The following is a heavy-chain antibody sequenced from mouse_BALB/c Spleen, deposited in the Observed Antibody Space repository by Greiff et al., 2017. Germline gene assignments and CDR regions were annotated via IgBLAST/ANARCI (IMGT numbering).Heavy chain of an antibody. J-gene: IGHJ4*01. CDR3: ARDGDYSNYAMDY. V-gene: IGHV1-14*01. Sequence: EVQLQQSGPELVKPGASVKMSCKASGYTFTSYVMHWVKQKPGQGLEWIGYINPYNDGTKYNEKFKGKATLTSDKSSSTAYMELSSLTSEDSAVYYCARDGDYSNYAMDYWGQGTSVTVSS. D-gene: IGHD2-12*01. CDR2: INPYNDGT. CDR1: GYTFTSYV.